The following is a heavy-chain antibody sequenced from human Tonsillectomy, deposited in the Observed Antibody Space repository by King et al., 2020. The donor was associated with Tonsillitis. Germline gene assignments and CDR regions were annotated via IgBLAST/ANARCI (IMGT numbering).Heavy chain of an antibody. CDR2: SSSSSSTI. D-gene: IGHD5-18*01. J-gene: IGHJ6*02. CDR1: GFTFSSYS. V-gene: IGHV3-48*01. CDR3: AGGFPDTVVGDYYYGMDV. Sequence: QLVQSGGGLVQPGGSLRLSCAASGFTFSSYSMNWVRQAPGKGLEWISYSSSSSSTIYYADSVKGRFTISRDNAKNSLYLQMNSLRAEDTAVYYCAGGFPDTVVGDYYYGMDVWGQGTTVTVSS.